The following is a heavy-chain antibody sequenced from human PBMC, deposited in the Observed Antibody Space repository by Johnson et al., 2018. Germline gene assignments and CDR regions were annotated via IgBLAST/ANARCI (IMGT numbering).Heavy chain of an antibody. CDR1: GFTFSSYW. D-gene: IGHD3-10*01. CDR2: INSDGSST. V-gene: IGHV3-74*01. Sequence: VQLQESGGGLVQPGGSLRLSCAASGFTFSSYWMHWVRQAPGKGLVWVSRINSDGSSTSYADSVKGRFTISRDNAKNTLYLQMNSLRAEDTAVYYCARDPSPEWFGEWDGMDVWGQGTTVTVSS. J-gene: IGHJ6*02. CDR3: ARDPSPEWFGEWDGMDV.